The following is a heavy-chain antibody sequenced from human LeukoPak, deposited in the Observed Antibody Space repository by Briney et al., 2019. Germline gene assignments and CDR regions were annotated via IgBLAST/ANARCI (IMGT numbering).Heavy chain of an antibody. J-gene: IGHJ3*01. CDR3: ARGESFAFDV. CDR1: GFIFSSYD. V-gene: IGHV3-23*01. CDR2: ISRAGDRT. Sequence: GGSLRHSCVGSGFIFSSYDMGWVRQAPGKGLEWVSSISRAGDRTYYEDSVKGRFTISRDNSRNTMYLQMNSLRAEDTAVYYCARGESFAFDVWGQGTMVTVS.